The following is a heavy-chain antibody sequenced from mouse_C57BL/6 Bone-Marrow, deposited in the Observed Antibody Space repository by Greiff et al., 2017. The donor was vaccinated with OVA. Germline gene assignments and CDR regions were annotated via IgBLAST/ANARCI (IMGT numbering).Heavy chain of an antibody. V-gene: IGHV2-6*01. CDR3: ARSYYGSNYWYFDV. CDR1: GFSLTSYG. Sequence: VKLVESGPGLVAPSQSLSITCTVSGFSLTSYGVDWVRQSPGKGLEWLGVIWGVGSTNYNSALKSRLSISKDNSKSQVFLKMNSLQTDDTAMYYCARSYYGSNYWYFDVWGTGTTVTVSS. CDR2: IWGVGST. J-gene: IGHJ1*03. D-gene: IGHD1-1*01.